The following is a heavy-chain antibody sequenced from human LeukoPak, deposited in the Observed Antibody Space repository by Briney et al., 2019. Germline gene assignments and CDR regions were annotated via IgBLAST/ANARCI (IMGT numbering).Heavy chain of an antibody. V-gene: IGHV4-61*05. D-gene: IGHD3-22*01. CDR2: IYYSGSA. J-gene: IGHJ4*02. Sequence: SETLSLTCSVSGGSISSSSDYWGWIRQPPGKGLEWIGYIYYSGSANYNPSLKSRVTISVDTSKNQFSLKLSSVTAADTAVYYCASPLSYYYDSSGYTYWGQGTLVTVSS. CDR3: ASPLSYYYDSSGYTY. CDR1: GGSISSSSDY.